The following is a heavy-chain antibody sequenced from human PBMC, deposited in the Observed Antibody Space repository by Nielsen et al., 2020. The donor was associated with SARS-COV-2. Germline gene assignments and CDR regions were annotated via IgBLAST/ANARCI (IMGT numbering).Heavy chain of an antibody. CDR2: ISSSSSYI. CDR3: ARDFGAVAGQFDY. D-gene: IGHD6-19*01. V-gene: IGHV3-21*01. CDR1: GFTFSSYS. Sequence: GESLKISCAASGFTFSSYSMNWVRQAPGKGLEWVSSISSSSSYIYYADSVKGRFTIPRDNAKNSLYLQMNSLRAEDTAVYYCARDFGAVAGQFDYWGQGTLVTVSS. J-gene: IGHJ4*02.